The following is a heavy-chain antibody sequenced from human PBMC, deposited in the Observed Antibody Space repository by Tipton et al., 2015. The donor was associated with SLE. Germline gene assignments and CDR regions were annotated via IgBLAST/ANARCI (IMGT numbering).Heavy chain of an antibody. CDR1: GFTFSKYW. CDR3: ARPYHHYDSSAYPLGY. D-gene: IGHD3-22*01. CDR2: INSDGSST. Sequence: GSLRLSCAASGFTFSKYWMHWVRQVPGEGLVWVSRINSDGSSTNYADSVKGRFTISRDNAKSTLFLQMNSLRAEDTAVYYCARPYHHYDSSAYPLGYWGQGTLVTVSS. V-gene: IGHV3-74*01. J-gene: IGHJ4*02.